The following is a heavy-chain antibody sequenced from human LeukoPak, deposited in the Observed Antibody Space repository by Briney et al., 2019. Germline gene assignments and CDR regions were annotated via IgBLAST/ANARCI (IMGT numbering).Heavy chain of an antibody. J-gene: IGHJ4*02. CDR2: TSYDGNKK. Sequence: GRSLRLSCAASGFTFSTYGMHWVRQAPGKGLEWVAVTSYDGNKKYYADSVKGRFTISRDNAQNSLYLQMNSLRVEDTAVYYCSRDYSASGSLDSWGQGTLVTVSS. CDR3: SRDYSASGSLDS. V-gene: IGHV3-33*01. D-gene: IGHD3-10*01. CDR1: GFTFSTYG.